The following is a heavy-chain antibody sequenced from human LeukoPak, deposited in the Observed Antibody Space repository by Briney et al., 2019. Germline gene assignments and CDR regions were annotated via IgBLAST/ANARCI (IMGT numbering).Heavy chain of an antibody. V-gene: IGHV3-53*01. CDR3: ARGTFYGGNSPFAFDI. D-gene: IGHD4-23*01. J-gene: IGHJ3*02. CDR2: FYSDGSR. CDR1: GFTVSTNY. Sequence: PGGSLRLSCAASGFTVSTNYMNWVRQAPGKGLEWVSVFYSDGSRYYADSVKGRLTISRDNSKSTLYFQMNSLRAEDTAVYYCARGTFYGGNSPFAFDIWGQGTMVTVSS.